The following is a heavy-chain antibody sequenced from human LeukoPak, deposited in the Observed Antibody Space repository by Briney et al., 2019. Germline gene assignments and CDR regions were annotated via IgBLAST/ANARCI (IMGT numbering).Heavy chain of an antibody. Sequence: SETLSVTCTVSGGSISSTSYYWGWIRQPPGKGLEWIGAIYYSGSTCFNPSLKSRVTMSVDTSENQFFLKLSSVTAADTAVYYCASQYYDILTGYPYYFVYWGQRTLVTVSS. CDR2: IYYSGST. D-gene: IGHD3-9*01. CDR3: ASQYYDILTGYPYYFVY. V-gene: IGHV4-39*01. CDR1: GGSISSTSYY. J-gene: IGHJ4*02.